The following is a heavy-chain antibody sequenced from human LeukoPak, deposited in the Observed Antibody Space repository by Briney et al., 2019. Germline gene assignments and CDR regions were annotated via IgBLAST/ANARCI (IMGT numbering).Heavy chain of an antibody. CDR2: IYTSGST. CDR1: GGSISSGTYF. D-gene: IGHD6-13*01. Sequence: SQTLSLTCTVSGGSISSGTYFWNWIRQPAGKGLEWIGRIYTSGSTNYNPSLKSRVTISVDTSKNQFSLKLSSVTAADTAVYYCARAFHPIAAADYWGQGTLVTVSS. J-gene: IGHJ4*02. V-gene: IGHV4-61*02. CDR3: ARAFHPIAAADY.